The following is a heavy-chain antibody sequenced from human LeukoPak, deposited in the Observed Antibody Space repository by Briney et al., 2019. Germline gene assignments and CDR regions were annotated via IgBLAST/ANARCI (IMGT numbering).Heavy chain of an antibody. Sequence: ASVKVSCKASGYTLPNYAIHWVRQAPGQRLEWMGWINAGNGDTKYSQKFQGRVTITRDTSASTAYMELSSLRSEDTAVYYCARDLGYGGNSHFDYWGQGTLVTVSS. CDR3: ARDLGYGGNSHFDY. CDR1: GYTLPNYA. D-gene: IGHD4-23*01. J-gene: IGHJ4*02. V-gene: IGHV1-3*01. CDR2: INAGNGDT.